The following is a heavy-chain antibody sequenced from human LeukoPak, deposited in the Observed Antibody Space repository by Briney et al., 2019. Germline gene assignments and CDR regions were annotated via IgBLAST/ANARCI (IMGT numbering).Heavy chain of an antibody. CDR3: ASGGIAVAAPEPLFDY. V-gene: IGHV1-2*04. J-gene: IGHJ4*02. CDR1: GYTFTGYY. D-gene: IGHD6-19*01. CDR2: INPNSGGT. Sequence: ASVKVSCKASGYTFTGYYMHWVRQAPGQGLEWMGWINPNSGGTNYAQKFQGWVTMTRDTSISTAYMELSRLRSDDTAVYYCASGGIAVAAPEPLFDYWGQGTLVTVSS.